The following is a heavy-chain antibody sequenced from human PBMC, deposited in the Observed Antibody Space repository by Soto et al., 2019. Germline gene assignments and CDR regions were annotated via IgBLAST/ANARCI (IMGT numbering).Heavy chain of an antibody. J-gene: IGHJ5*02. CDR2: ISWNSGTI. Sequence: EVQLVESGGGLVQPGRSLRLSCAASGFTFDDNAMHWVRQSPGKGLEWVSGISWNSGTIVYADSVKGRFTISRDNAKNSLYLQMDSLRPEDTALYYCAKDKGVGSSWFSWFDPWGQGTLVTVSS. CDR1: GFTFDDNA. CDR3: AKDKGVGSSWFSWFDP. V-gene: IGHV3-9*01. D-gene: IGHD6-13*01.